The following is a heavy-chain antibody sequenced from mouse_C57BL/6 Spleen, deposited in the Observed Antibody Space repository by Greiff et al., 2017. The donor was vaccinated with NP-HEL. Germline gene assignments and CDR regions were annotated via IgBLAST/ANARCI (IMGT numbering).Heavy chain of an antibody. CDR2: IDPENGAT. J-gene: IGHJ4*01. CDR3: TTPIYYDYDGAMDY. D-gene: IGHD2-4*01. V-gene: IGHV14-4*01. CDR1: GFNIKDDY. Sequence: EVQLQQSGAELVRPGASVKLSCTASGFNIKDDYMHWVKQRPEQGLEWIGWIDPENGATEYASKFQGKATITAETSSNTAYLQLSSLTSEDTAVYYCTTPIYYDYDGAMDYWGQGTSVTVSS.